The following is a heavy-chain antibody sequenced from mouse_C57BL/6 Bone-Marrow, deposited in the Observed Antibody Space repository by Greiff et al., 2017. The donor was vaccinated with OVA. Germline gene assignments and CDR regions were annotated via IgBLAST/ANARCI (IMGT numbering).Heavy chain of an antibody. CDR2: IDPENGDT. D-gene: IGHD2-14*01. CDR1: GFNIKDDY. CDR3: TTWGYRFAC. J-gene: IGHJ3*01. Sequence: EVQLQQSGAELVRPGASVKLSCTASGFNIKDDYMHWVKQRPEQGLEWIGWIDPENGDTEYASKFQGKATITADTSSNTAYLQLSSLTSEDTAVYYCTTWGYRFACWSQGTLVTVSA. V-gene: IGHV14-4*01.